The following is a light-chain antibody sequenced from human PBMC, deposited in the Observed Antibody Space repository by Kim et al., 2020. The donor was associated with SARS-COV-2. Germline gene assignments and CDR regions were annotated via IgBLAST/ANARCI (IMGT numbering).Light chain of an antibody. Sequence: QSVLTQPPSASGSPGQSVTISCTGTSSDVGRFNYVSWYQQHPGKAPKLMIYEVTKRPSGVPDRFSGSKSGDTASLTVSGLQAEDEADYYCSSYAGSTNYVFGTGTKITVL. CDR3: SSYAGSTNYV. CDR1: SSDVGRFNY. J-gene: IGLJ1*01. CDR2: EVT. V-gene: IGLV2-8*01.